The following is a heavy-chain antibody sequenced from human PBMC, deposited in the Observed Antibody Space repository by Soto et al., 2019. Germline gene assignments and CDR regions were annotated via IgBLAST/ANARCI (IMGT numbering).Heavy chain of an antibody. D-gene: IGHD1-1*01. Sequence: QVHLEQSGAEVKKPGASVKVSCKASGGTFSNSAISWVRQAPGQGLEWMGGIMPIFRTPDYAQKFQGRVTITADESTSTAYMELSGLRSDDTAVYYCAIDKGRLQLGGNDYYIWEVWGQGTTVTVSS. CDR2: IMPIFRTP. V-gene: IGHV1-69*12. J-gene: IGHJ6*02. CDR1: GGTFSNSA. CDR3: AIDKGRLQLGGNDYYIWEV.